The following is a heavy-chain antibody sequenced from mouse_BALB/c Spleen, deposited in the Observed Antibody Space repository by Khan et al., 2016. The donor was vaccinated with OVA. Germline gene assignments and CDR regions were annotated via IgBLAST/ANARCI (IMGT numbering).Heavy chain of an antibody. J-gene: IGHJ2*01. D-gene: IGHD1-2*01. CDR1: GYSITSGYG. V-gene: IGHV3-2*02. Sequence: EVQLQESGPGMVKPSQSLSLTCTVTGYSITSGYGWNWIRQFPGNKLEWMGYISNSGSTNYNPSLKSRISITQDTSKNQFFLQLNSVTTEDTATYYCARTASIKYWGQGTTLTVSS. CDR2: ISNSGST. CDR3: ARTASIKY.